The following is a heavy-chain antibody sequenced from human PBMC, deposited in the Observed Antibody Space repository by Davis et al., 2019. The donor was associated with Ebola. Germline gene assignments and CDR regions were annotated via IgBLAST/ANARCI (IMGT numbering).Heavy chain of an antibody. Sequence: ASVKVSCKASGYTFTSYDINWVRQATGQGLEWMGWMNPNSGNTGYAQKFQGRVTMTRNTSISTAYMELRSLRSDDTAVYYCARGDYGDYVIDYYGMDVWGQGTTVTVSS. D-gene: IGHD4-17*01. CDR3: ARGDYGDYVIDYYGMDV. CDR1: GYTFTSYD. J-gene: IGHJ6*02. CDR2: MNPNSGNT. V-gene: IGHV1-8*01.